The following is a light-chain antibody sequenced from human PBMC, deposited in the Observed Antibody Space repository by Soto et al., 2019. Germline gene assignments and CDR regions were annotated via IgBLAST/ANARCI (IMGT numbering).Light chain of an antibody. CDR3: QQYNYWPT. CDR1: QSVSTN. Sequence: EVVLTQSPGTLSLSPGERATLSCRASQSVSTNLAWYQQKPGQAPRLLIYGASTRATGIPARFSGSGSGTEFTLTISSLQSEDFVVYYCQQYNYWPTFGQGTKVEIK. J-gene: IGKJ1*01. V-gene: IGKV3-15*01. CDR2: GAS.